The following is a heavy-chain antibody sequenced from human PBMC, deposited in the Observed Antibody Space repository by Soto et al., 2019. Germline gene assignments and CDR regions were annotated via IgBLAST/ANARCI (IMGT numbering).Heavy chain of an antibody. CDR3: TIGARDYAVFYYYYYYYMDV. J-gene: IGHJ6*03. CDR2: IKSKTDGGTT. D-gene: IGHD4-17*01. V-gene: IGHV3-15*01. Sequence: EVQLVESGGGLVKPGGSLRLSCAASGFTFSNAWMSWVRQAPGKGLEWVGRIKSKTDGGTTDYAAPVKGRFTISRDDSKNTLYLQMNSLKTEDTAVYYCTIGARDYAVFYYYYYYYMDVWGKGTTVTVSS. CDR1: GFTFSNAW.